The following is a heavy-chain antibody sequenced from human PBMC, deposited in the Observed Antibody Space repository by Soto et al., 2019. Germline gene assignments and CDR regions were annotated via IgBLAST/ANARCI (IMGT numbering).Heavy chain of an antibody. D-gene: IGHD1-7*01. V-gene: IGHV4-31*11. CDR2: IYYSGST. CDR1: GGSVSSGGYY. Sequence: PSETLSLTCAVSGGSVSSGGYYWSWIRQHPGKGLEWIGYIYYSGSTYYNPSLKSRVTISVDTSKNQFSLKLSSVTAADTAVYYCARLPKLELRRGYYYYYMDVWGKGTTVTVSS. J-gene: IGHJ6*03. CDR3: ARLPKLELRRGYYYYYMDV.